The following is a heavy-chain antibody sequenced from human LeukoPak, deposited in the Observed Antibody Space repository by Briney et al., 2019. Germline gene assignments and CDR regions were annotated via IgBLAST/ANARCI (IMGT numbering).Heavy chain of an antibody. V-gene: IGHV4-4*07. D-gene: IGHD3-22*01. Sequence: PSETLSLTCTVSGGSISSYYWSWIRQPAGKGLEWIGRIYTSGSTNYNPSLKSRVTMSVDTSKNQFSLKLSSVTAADTAVYYCARDSYYYDSSGYYYAFDIWGQGTMVTVSS. CDR3: ARDSYYYDSSGYYYAFDI. J-gene: IGHJ3*02. CDR1: GGSISSYY. CDR2: IYTSGST.